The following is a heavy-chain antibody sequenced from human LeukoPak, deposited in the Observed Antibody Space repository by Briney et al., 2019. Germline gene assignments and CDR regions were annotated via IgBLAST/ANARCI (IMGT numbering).Heavy chain of an antibody. CDR1: GFTLSSYG. D-gene: IGHD2-21*02. CDR3: ASELAYCGGDCYSAFDT. J-gene: IGHJ3*02. V-gene: IGHV3-30*03. Sequence: GGSLRLSCAASGFTLSSYGMHWVRQAPGKGLEWVAGKSYDGSNKYSADSVKGRFTVSRDNSKNTLYLQMNSLRAEDTAVYYCASELAYCGGDCYSAFDTWGQGTMVTVSS. CDR2: KSYDGSNK.